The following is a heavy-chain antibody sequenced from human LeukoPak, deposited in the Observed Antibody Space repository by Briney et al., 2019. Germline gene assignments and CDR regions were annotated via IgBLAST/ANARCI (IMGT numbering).Heavy chain of an antibody. V-gene: IGHV1-2*06. CDR2: INPNRGGS. CDR1: GYTFTGYY. Sequence: ASLKVSCKTSGYTFTGYYIHWVRQAPGQGLEWMGRINPNRGGSNYSQKFQGRVTMTRDTSISTAYMELRSLRSDDTAVYYCARAASRDGYNDYWGQGTLVTVSS. J-gene: IGHJ4*02. CDR3: ARAASRDGYNDY. D-gene: IGHD5-24*01.